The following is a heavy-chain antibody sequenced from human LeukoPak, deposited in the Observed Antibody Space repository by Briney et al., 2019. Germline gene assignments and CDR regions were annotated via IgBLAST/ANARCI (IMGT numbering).Heavy chain of an antibody. CDR1: GFTFSSYW. CDR3: ARELQYSFDP. D-gene: IGHD4-11*01. J-gene: IGHJ5*02. CDR2: IKPDGSEK. Sequence: HSGGSLRLSCAASGFTFSSYWMSWVRQAPGKGLEWVANIKPDGSEKHYVDSVKGRLTIARDNAKNSLYLQMNSLRAEDTAVYYCARELQYSFDPWGQGTPVTVSS. V-gene: IGHV3-7*03.